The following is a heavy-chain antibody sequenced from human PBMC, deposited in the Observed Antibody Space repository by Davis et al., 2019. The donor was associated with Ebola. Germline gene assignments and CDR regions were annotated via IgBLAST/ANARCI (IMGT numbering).Heavy chain of an antibody. D-gene: IGHD2-8*01. J-gene: IGHJ6*04. CDR2: INPHNGNT. CDR1: GYTFTNYG. Sequence: ASVKVSCKASGYTFTNYGITWVRQAPGQGLEWMGWINPHNGNTNYAQNVQGRVIMTSDTATTTAYMELSSLRSEDTAVYYCASNQYCTNGVCYTRAYGMDVWGKGTTVTVSS. V-gene: IGHV1-18*04. CDR3: ASNQYCTNGVCYTRAYGMDV.